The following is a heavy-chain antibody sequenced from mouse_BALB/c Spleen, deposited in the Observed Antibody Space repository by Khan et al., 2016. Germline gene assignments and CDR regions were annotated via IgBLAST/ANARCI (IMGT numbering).Heavy chain of an antibody. CDR2: MLPGSGST. CDR1: GYTFSSYW. D-gene: IGHD1-2*01. V-gene: IGHV1-9*01. Sequence: VQLQESGAELMKPGASVKISCKATGYTFSSYWIEWVKQRPGHGLQWIGEMLPGSGSTNYNEKFKGKATFTADTSSHTAYMQLSSLTSEDSAVYYCARKGMTTARYFDVWGAGTTVTVSS. CDR3: ARKGMTTARYFDV. J-gene: IGHJ1*01.